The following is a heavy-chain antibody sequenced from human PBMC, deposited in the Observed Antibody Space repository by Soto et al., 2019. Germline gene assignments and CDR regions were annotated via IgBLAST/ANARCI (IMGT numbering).Heavy chain of an antibody. CDR3: AREEGGYAGSFDI. Sequence: QVQLQESGPGLVKPSETLSLTCTVSGGSISSYYWSWIRQPPGKGLEWIGYIYSSGSTNYSPSLKSRVPISADTSKKQFSLRLSSVTAADTAVYYCAREEGGYAGSFDIWGQGTMVSVSS. J-gene: IGHJ3*02. CDR2: IYSSGST. D-gene: IGHD5-12*01. CDR1: GGSISSYY. V-gene: IGHV4-59*01.